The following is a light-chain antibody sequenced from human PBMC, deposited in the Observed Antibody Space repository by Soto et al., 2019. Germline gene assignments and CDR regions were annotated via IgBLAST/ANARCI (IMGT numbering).Light chain of an antibody. V-gene: IGKV3-11*01. CDR3: QQSYSNPWT. Sequence: EFVLTQSPATLSLSPGERATLSCRASENVRTFVDWYQQKPGQAPRLLIYGASNRATGIPARFSGSGSGTDFTLTISSLHPEDFANYYCQQSYSNPWTFGQGTKVDIK. J-gene: IGKJ1*01. CDR1: ENVRTF. CDR2: GAS.